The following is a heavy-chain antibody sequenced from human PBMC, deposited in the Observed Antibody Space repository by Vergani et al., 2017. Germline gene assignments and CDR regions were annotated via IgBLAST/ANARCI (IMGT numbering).Heavy chain of an antibody. D-gene: IGHD5-12*01. CDR3: ARDLEGWLRSFDY. CDR1: GFTFSSYS. V-gene: IGHV3-7*03. J-gene: IGHJ4*02. CDR2: IKQDGSEK. Sequence: EVQLVESGGGLVQPGGSLRLSCAASGFTFSSYSMNWVRQAPGKGLEWVANIKQDGSEKYYVDSVKGRFTISRDNAKNSLYLQMNSLRAEDTAVYYCARDLEGWLRSFDYWGQGTLVTVSS.